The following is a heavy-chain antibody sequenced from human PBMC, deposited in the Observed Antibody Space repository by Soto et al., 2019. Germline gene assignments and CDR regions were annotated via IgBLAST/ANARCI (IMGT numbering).Heavy chain of an antibody. D-gene: IGHD2-15*01. Sequence: GGSLRLSCEASGFIFGDYDMHWVRQPPGKGLQWVSGISWNSGDKDYGDSVKGRFTISRDNAKNSLDLQMSSLRVEDTATYYCVKKSCSHTRCYTGWFFDLWGRGTLVTVSS. V-gene: IGHV3-9*01. CDR3: VKKSCSHTRCYTGWFFDL. J-gene: IGHJ2*01. CDR1: GFIFGDYD. CDR2: ISWNSGDK.